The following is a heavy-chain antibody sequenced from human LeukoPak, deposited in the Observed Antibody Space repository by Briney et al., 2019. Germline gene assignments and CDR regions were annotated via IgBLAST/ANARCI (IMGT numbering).Heavy chain of an antibody. V-gene: IGHV3-48*02. CDR3: ARVGNGRSWDY. CDR2: ISLGNSTM. D-gene: IGHD2-15*01. J-gene: IGHJ4*02. CDR1: GFTFSSFT. Sequence: GGSLRLSCAASGFTFSSFTMNWARQVPGKGLERISYISLGNSTMFYADSVKGRFTISRDNAKNSLYLQMNSLRDDDTAVYYCARVGNGRSWDYWGQGTLVSVSS.